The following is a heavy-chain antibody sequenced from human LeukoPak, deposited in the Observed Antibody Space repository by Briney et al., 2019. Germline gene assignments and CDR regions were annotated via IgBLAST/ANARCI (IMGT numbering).Heavy chain of an antibody. Sequence: RGSLRLSCAASGFTFSSYSMNWVRQAPGKGLEWVSSISSSSSYIYYADSVKGRFTISRDNAKNSLYLQMNSLRAEDTAVYYCARDLLEMATITGRYYWGQGTLVTVSS. CDR2: ISSSSSYI. CDR1: GFTFSSYS. CDR3: ARDLLEMATITGRYY. D-gene: IGHD5-24*01. V-gene: IGHV3-21*01. J-gene: IGHJ4*02.